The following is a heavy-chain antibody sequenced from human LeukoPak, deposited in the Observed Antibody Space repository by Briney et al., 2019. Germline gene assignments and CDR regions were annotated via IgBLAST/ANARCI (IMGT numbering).Heavy chain of an antibody. D-gene: IGHD4-17*01. CDR1: GFTFSSYA. V-gene: IGHV3-30*18. Sequence: GGSLRLSCAASGFTFSSYAMSWVRQAPGKGLEWVGVISDDGRNKNYADSVKGRFTISRDNSKDTLYLQMNSLRDEDTAVYYCAKRPSDYGDYVTYFDYWGQGTLVTVSS. J-gene: IGHJ4*02. CDR2: ISDDGRNK. CDR3: AKRPSDYGDYVTYFDY.